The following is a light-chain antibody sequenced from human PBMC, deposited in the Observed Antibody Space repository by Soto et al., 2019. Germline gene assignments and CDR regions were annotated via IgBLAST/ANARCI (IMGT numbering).Light chain of an antibody. J-gene: IGLJ1*01. CDR3: SSYTSSSIPYV. V-gene: IGLV2-14*01. CDR1: SSDVGGYNY. Sequence: QSALTQPASVSGSPGQSITISCTGTSSDVGGYNYVSWYQQHPGKAPKLMIYDVSNRPSGVSNRFSGSKSGNTASLTISGLQAEDKADYYCSSYTSSSIPYVFGTGTKLTVL. CDR2: DVS.